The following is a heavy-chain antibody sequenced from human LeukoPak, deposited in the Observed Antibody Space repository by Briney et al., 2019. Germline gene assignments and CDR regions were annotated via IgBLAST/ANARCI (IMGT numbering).Heavy chain of an antibody. D-gene: IGHD3-10*01. V-gene: IGHV3-30*02. CDR2: LRNDGSSK. CDR1: KFSFSSYG. Sequence: GGSLRLSCAASKFSFSSYGMHWVRQAPGKGLEWVAFLRNDGSSKQYADSVKGRFTISRDNSKNTLYLQMNSLRAEDTAVYYCAKVGTYGSGSYFYYYYYMDVWGKGTTVTVSS. J-gene: IGHJ6*03. CDR3: AKVGTYGSGSYFYYYYYMDV.